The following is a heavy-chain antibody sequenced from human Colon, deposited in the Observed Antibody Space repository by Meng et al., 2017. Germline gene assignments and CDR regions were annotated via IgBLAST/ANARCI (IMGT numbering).Heavy chain of an antibody. CDR1: GGSISSGGYY. V-gene: IGHV4-31*03. J-gene: IGHJ3*02. CDR3: ARDVTDHSSSWYYAFDI. D-gene: IGHD6-13*01. CDR2: IYYSGST. Sequence: LRLSCTVSGGSISSGGYYWSWIRQHPGKGLEWIGYIYYSGSTYYNPSLKSRVTISVDTSKNQFSLKLSSVTAADTAVYYCARDVTDHSSSWYYAFDIWGQGTMVT.